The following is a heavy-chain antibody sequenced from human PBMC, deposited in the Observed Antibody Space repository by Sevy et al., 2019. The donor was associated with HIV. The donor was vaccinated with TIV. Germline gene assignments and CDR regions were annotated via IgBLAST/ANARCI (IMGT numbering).Heavy chain of an antibody. V-gene: IGHV3-9*01. J-gene: IGHJ2*01. D-gene: IGHD6-13*01. CDR1: GITFDDYA. CDR3: VKEIGAAGNGWHFDL. CDR2: ISWNSDNI. Sequence: GGSLRLSCAASGITFDDYAMHWVRHAPGKGLEWVSGISWNSDNIVYADSVKGRFTISRDNGRNSLYLQMNSLRADDTARYFCVKEIGAAGNGWHFDLWGRGTLVTVSS.